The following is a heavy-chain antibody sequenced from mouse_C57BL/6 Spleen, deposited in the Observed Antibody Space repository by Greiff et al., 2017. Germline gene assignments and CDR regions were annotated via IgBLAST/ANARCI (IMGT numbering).Heavy chain of an antibody. CDR2: INPNYGTT. V-gene: IGHV1-39*01. CDR1: GYSFTDYN. D-gene: IGHD1-1*01. Sequence: EVQLQQSGPELVKPGASVKISCKASGYSFTDYNMNWVKQSNGKSLEWIGVINPNYGTTSYNQKFKGKATLTVDPSSSTAYMQLNSLTSEDSAVYFCARAPLVTTVVAFDYWGQGTTLTVSS. J-gene: IGHJ2*01. CDR3: ARAPLVTTVVAFDY.